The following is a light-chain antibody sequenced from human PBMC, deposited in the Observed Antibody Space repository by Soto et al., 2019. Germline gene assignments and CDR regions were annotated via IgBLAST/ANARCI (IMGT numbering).Light chain of an antibody. CDR2: GAS. Sequence: EIVMTQSPATLSVSPGERATLSCRASQSISSELAWYQQKPGQAPRLLIYGASTRATGIPVRFSGSGSGTEFTLTITSLQSEDFAVYYCQEYNNWHPITFGGGTKV. V-gene: IGKV3-15*01. CDR1: QSISSE. CDR3: QEYNNWHPIT. J-gene: IGKJ4*01.